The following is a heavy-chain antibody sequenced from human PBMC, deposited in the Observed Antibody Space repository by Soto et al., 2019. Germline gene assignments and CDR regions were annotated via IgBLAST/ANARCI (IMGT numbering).Heavy chain of an antibody. CDR2: ISYDGSNK. V-gene: IGHV3-30*18. CDR3: AKEHMVRGFYGMDV. D-gene: IGHD3-10*01. Sequence: QVQLVESGGGVVQPGRSLRLSCAASGFTFSSYGMHWVRQAPGKGLEWVAVISYDGSNKYYADSVKGRFTISRDNSKNTLYLQMNSLRAEDTAVYSCAKEHMVRGFYGMDVWGQGTTVTVSS. J-gene: IGHJ6*02. CDR1: GFTFSSYG.